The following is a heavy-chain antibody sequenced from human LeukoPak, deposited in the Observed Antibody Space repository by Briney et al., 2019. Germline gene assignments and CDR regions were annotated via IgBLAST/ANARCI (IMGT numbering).Heavy chain of an antibody. J-gene: IGHJ6*02. CDR3: ARPIAPYYYNYYGMDV. V-gene: IGHV3-30-3*01. D-gene: IGHD2-15*01. CDR2: ISYDGSNK. Sequence: GGSLRLSCAASGFTFSSYAMHWVRQAPGKGLEWVAVISYDGSNKYYADSVKGRFTISRDNSKNTLYLQMNSLRAEDTAVYYCARPIAPYYYNYYGMDVWGQGTTVTVSS. CDR1: GFTFSSYA.